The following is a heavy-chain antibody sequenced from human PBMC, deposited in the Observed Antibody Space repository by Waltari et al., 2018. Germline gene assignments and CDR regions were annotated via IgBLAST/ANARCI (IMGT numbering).Heavy chain of an antibody. Sequence: EVQLVESGGGLVQPGGSPRLSCAASGFPFRRSGMNWVRRAPGKGLEWISYISGSGTTIYYADSVKGRFTISRDDAENSLYLQMNSLRAEDTALYYCARRFDSWGQGTRVTVSS. CDR2: ISGSGTTI. J-gene: IGHJ4*02. CDR3: ARRFDS. CDR1: GFPFRRSG. V-gene: IGHV3-48*03.